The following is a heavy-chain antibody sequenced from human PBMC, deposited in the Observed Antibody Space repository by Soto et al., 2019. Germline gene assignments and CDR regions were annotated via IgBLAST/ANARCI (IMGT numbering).Heavy chain of an antibody. J-gene: IGHJ6*02. CDR3: AKREDSSRFGGLDI. CDR2: VHSTGGT. D-gene: IGHD3-3*01. Sequence: SETLSLACTVSGGSITSGGYFWDWIRQPPGKGLEWIGTVHSTGGTYYSPSLRSRVTISVDTSKNLFSLKMTSASATDTAVYFCAKREDSSRFGGLDIWGQGTAVTVPS. V-gene: IGHV4-39*01. CDR1: GGSITSGGYF.